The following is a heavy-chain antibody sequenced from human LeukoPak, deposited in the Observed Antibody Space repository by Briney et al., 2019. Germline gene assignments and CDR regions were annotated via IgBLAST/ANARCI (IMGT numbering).Heavy chain of an antibody. D-gene: IGHD6-6*01. Sequence: GGSLRLSCAASGFTFSSYWMSWVRQAPGKGLERVANIKQDGSEKYYVDSVKGRFTISRDNAKNSLYLQMNSLRAEDTAVYYCARDRPIKSIAARPPTAPDYWGQGTLVTVSS. J-gene: IGHJ4*02. CDR2: IKQDGSEK. CDR1: GFTFSSYW. V-gene: IGHV3-7*01. CDR3: ARDRPIKSIAARPPTAPDY.